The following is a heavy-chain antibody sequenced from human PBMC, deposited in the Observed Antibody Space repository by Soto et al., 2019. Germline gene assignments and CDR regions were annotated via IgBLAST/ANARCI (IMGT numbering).Heavy chain of an antibody. D-gene: IGHD3-22*01. CDR2: IYYSGST. CDR3: ARPYHSSGYWFDY. V-gene: IGHV4-31*03. CDR1: GGSINSDFYY. J-gene: IGHJ4*02. Sequence: PSETLSLTCTVSGGSINSDFYYWTWIRQHPGKGLEWLGYIYYSGSTYYNPSLKSRITMSLDTSKNQFSLKLSSVTAADTAVYYCARPYHSSGYWFDYWGQGTLVTVSS.